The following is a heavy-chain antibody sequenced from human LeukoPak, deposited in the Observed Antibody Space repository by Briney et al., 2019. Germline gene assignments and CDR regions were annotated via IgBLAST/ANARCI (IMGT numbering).Heavy chain of an antibody. J-gene: IGHJ6*02. CDR2: INHSGST. V-gene: IGHV4-34*01. Sequence: SETLSLTCAVYGGSSSGYYWSWIRQPPGKGLEWIGEINHSGSTNYNPSLKSRVTISVDTSKNQFSLKLSSVTAADTAVYYYARGGLRYYDFWSGYRCMDVWGQGTTVTVSS. CDR3: ARGGLRYYDFWSGYRCMDV. D-gene: IGHD3-3*01. CDR1: GGSSSGYY.